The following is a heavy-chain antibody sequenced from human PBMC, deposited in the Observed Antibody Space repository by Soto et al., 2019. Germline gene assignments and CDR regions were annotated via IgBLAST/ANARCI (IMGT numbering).Heavy chain of an antibody. Sequence: QVQLVESGGGLVKPGESLRLSCAASGFTFSDYYMSWIRQAPGKGLEWVSYISSSGSNIYYADSVKGRFTISRDNAKNSLYLQLNIMRVEHTAVYYCARSQHSSYALPRFGWFDPWGQGAMVTVSS. D-gene: IGHD5-12*01. CDR2: ISSSGSNI. CDR3: ARSQHSSYALPRFGWFDP. J-gene: IGHJ5*02. V-gene: IGHV3-11*01. CDR1: GFTFSDYY.